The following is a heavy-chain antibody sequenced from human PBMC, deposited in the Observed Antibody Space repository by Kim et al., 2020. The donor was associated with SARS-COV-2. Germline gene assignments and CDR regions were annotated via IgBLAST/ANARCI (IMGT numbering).Heavy chain of an antibody. V-gene: IGHV1-69*13. D-gene: IGHD3-16*01. CDR1: GGTFSSYA. Sequence: SVKVSCKASGGTFSSYAISWVRQAPGQGLEWMGGIIPIFGTANYAQKFQGRVTITADESTSTAYMELSSLRSEDTAVYYCARDWGIAHYYYYYGMDVWGQGTTVTVSS. J-gene: IGHJ6*02. CDR3: ARDWGIAHYYYYYGMDV. CDR2: IIPIFGTA.